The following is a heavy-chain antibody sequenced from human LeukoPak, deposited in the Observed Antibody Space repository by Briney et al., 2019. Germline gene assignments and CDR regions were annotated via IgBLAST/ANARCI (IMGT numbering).Heavy chain of an antibody. CDR2: IRYNGNT. CDR3: ARYAALSGPNWLDP. V-gene: IGHV4-59*01. CDR1: GGSTIGYW. D-gene: IGHD6-19*01. Sequence: PSETLSLTCTVSGGSTIGYWWSWIRQPPGKGLQWIGNIRYNGNTYSNPSLKSRVTISVGTSKNQFSMKLSSVTAADTAMYYCARYAALSGPNWLDPWGRGTLVTVSS. J-gene: IGHJ5*02.